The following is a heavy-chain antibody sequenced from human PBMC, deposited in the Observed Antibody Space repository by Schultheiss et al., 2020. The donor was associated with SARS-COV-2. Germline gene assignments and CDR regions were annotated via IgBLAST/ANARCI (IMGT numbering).Heavy chain of an antibody. J-gene: IGHJ4*02. V-gene: IGHV3-53*01. CDR2: IYSGGST. CDR1: GFTFSNAW. D-gene: IGHD3-22*01. Sequence: GGSLRLSCAASGFTFSNAWMSWVRQAPGKGLEWVSVIYSGGSTYYADSVKGRFTISRDNSKNTLYLQMNSLRAEDTAVYYCARSNYYDSSGYYPDYWGQGTLVTVSS. CDR3: ARSNYYDSSGYYPDY.